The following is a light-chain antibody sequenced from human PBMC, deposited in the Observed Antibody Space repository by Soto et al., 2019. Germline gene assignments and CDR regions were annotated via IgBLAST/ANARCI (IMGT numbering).Light chain of an antibody. CDR2: AAY. CDR3: QHYNSYPLT. J-gene: IGKJ4*01. V-gene: IGKV1-8*01. CDR1: QGISSY. Sequence: AIRRTQSPSSLSASTGARATITCRASQGISSYLARYQQKPGKAPKLLIYAAYTLQSGVPSRFSGSGSGTEFTITISNLQPDDFATYYCQHYNSYPLTFGEGTKVEIK.